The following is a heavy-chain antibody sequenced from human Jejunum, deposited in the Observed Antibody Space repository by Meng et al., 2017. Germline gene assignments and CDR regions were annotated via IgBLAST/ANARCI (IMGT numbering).Heavy chain of an antibody. CDR1: GASMSSGNYY. J-gene: IGHJ2*01. V-gene: IGHV4-31*01. Sequence: GSGPGLVKPSQTLSLTCTVSGASMSSGNYYWTWIRQHPGKGLEWIGYIYYSGSTYYNPSLQSLVTISIDMSENQFSLKLTSVTAADTAVYYCARVNWTSSYWYFDLWGRGTLVTVSS. D-gene: IGHD1-1*01. CDR2: IYYSGST. CDR3: ARVNWTSSYWYFDL.